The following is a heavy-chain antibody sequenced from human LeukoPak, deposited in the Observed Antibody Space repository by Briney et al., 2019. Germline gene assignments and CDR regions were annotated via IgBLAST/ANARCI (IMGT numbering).Heavy chain of an antibody. V-gene: IGHV1-18*01. CDR2: ISAYNGNT. J-gene: IGHJ6*03. Sequence: ASVKVSCKASGYTFTSYGISWVRQAPGQGLEWMGWISAYNGNTNYAQKLQGRVTMTTDTSTSTAYMELRRLRSEDTAVYYCARVQHLIAAAYYYMDVWGKGTTVLISS. CDR1: GYTFTSYG. D-gene: IGHD6-13*01. CDR3: ARVQHLIAAAYYYMDV.